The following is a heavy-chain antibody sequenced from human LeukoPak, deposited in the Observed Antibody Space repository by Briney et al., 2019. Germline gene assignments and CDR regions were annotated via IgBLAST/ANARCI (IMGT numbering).Heavy chain of an antibody. J-gene: IGHJ3*02. D-gene: IGHD2-15*01. CDR1: GGSISSYY. CDR3: ARGLVGGAPHDAFDI. V-gene: IGHV4-59*01. CDR2: IYYSGST. Sequence: PSETLSLTCTVSGGSISSYYWSWIRQPPGKGLEWIGYIYYSGSTNYNPSLKSRVTISVDTSKNQFSLKLSSVTAADTAVYYCARGLVGGAPHDAFDIWGQGTMVTVSS.